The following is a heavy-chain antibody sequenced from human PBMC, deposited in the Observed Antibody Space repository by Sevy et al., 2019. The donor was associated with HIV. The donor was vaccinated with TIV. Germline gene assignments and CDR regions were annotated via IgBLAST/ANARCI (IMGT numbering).Heavy chain of an antibody. CDR1: GFTLNSYA. CDR2: ISGTGGRT. D-gene: IGHD1-20*01. V-gene: IGHV3-23*01. Sequence: GGSLRLSCVASGFTLNSYAMSWVRQAPGKGLEWISDISGTGGRTNYADSVVDRFTISRDNSKNTLYLQMNSLRAEDTAIYYCARDGYNWIPFDRWGQGTLVTVSS. J-gene: IGHJ5*02. CDR3: ARDGYNWIPFDR.